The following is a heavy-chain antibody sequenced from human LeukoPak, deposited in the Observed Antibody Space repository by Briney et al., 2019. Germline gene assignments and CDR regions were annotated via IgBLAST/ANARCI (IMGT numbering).Heavy chain of an antibody. CDR2: IYYSGST. Sequence: SETLSLTCTVSGGSISSYYWSWIRQPPGKGLDWIGYIYYSGSTNYNPSLKSRVTISVDTSKNQFSLKLSSVTAADTAGYYCARDSGDYEYSYWGQGTLVTVSS. J-gene: IGHJ4*02. CDR1: GGSISSYY. CDR3: ARDSGDYEYSY. V-gene: IGHV4-59*01. D-gene: IGHD2-21*02.